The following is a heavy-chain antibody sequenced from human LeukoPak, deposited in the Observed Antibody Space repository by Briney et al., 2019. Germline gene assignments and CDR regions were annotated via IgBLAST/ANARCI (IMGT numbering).Heavy chain of an antibody. CDR1: GFTFSTYG. V-gene: IGHV3-30*02. J-gene: IGHJ6*03. CDR3: AKDSGSWNYYYMDV. D-gene: IGHD6-13*01. Sequence: GGSLRLSCAASGFTFSTYGIHWVRQAPGKGLEWVAFIRYDGSNKYYADSVKGRFTISRDNAKNSLYLQMNSLRAEDTALYYCAKDSGSWNYYYMDVWGKGTTVTISS. CDR2: IRYDGSNK.